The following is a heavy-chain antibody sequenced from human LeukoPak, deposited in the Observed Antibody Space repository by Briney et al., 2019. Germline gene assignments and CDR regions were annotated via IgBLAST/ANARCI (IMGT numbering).Heavy chain of an antibody. V-gene: IGHV3-48*01. CDR2: ISSSSSTI. D-gene: IGHD2-8*01. Sequence: GGSLRLSCAASGFTFSSYSMNWVRQAPGKGLEGVSYISSSSSTIYYADSVKGRFTISRDNAKNSLYLQMNSLRAEDTAVYYCARDRRGYCTNGVCYVFDYWGQGTLVTVSS. J-gene: IGHJ4*02. CDR1: GFTFSSYS. CDR3: ARDRRGYCTNGVCYVFDY.